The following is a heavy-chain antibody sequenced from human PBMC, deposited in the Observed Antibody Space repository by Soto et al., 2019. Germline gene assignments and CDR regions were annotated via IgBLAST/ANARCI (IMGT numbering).Heavy chain of an antibody. J-gene: IGHJ5*02. D-gene: IGHD4-17*01. Sequence: QVQLVQSGAEVKKPGASLRVSCETSGGTSTIYTITWVRQAPGQGLQWMGRIGPTLRITNYAQEFQGRLTITADSATSTAHIELTILTSEDTAFYYWATDKYGAGRVGVHSWGQGTLVTVSS. CDR2: IGPTLRIT. CDR3: ATDKYGAGRVGVHS. V-gene: IGHV1-69*08. CDR1: GGTSTIYT.